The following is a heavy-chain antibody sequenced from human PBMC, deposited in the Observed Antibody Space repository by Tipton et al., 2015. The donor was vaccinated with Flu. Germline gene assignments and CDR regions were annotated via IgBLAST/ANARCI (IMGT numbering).Heavy chain of an antibody. CDR3: ARRDYSNYVSDPKSWFDP. J-gene: IGHJ5*02. Sequence: TLSLTCAVSGDSISSDYYWGWIRQFPGKGLEWIGTVSRTGSAIYNPSLKSRVTISIDTSKNQFSLKMRYVTDTDMAVYYCARRDYSNYVSDPKSWFDPWGQGTLVAVSS. CDR1: GDSISSDYY. V-gene: IGHV4-38-2*01. D-gene: IGHD4-11*01. CDR2: VSRTGSA.